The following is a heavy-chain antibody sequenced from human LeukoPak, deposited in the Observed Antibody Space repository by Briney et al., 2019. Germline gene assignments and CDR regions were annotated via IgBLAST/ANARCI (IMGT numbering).Heavy chain of an antibody. CDR3: ARVLEDADTGY. Sequence: ASVKGSCKASGYTFTDYYIHWVRQAPGQGLEWMGIIHPSGGSTTYAQKFQGRVTVTSDTSTSTVYMELSSLRSEDTAVYYCARVLEDADTGYWGQGTLVTVSS. D-gene: IGHD3-3*01. CDR2: IHPSGGST. J-gene: IGHJ4*02. V-gene: IGHV1-46*01. CDR1: GYTFTDYY.